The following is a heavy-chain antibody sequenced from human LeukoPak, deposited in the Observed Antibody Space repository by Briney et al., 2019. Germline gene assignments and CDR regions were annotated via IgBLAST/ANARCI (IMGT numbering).Heavy chain of an antibody. CDR2: IYYRGST. J-gene: IGHJ4*02. D-gene: IGHD1-26*01. CDR1: GGSISSYH. Sequence: SETLSLTCTVSGGSISSYHWSWIRQPPGKGLEWIGYIYYRGSTNYNPSLKSRVIILLDTSKSQFSLKLSSVTAADTAVYYCARANSASNFVFDSWGQGTLVTVSS. V-gene: IGHV4-59*01. CDR3: ARANSASNFVFDS.